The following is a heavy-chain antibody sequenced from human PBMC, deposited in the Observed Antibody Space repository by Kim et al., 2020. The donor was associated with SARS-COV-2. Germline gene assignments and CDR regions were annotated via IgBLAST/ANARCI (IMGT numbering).Heavy chain of an antibody. CDR2: ISAYNGNK. Sequence: ASVKVSCKASGYTFTSYGISWVRQAPGQGLEWMGWISAYNGNKNYVQNLQGRVTMTTDTSTSTAYMELRSLRSDDTAVYYCARNSVSGSDYNHVPGFDYWGQGTLVTVSS. CDR1: GYTFTSYG. D-gene: IGHD3-10*01. J-gene: IGHJ4*02. CDR3: ARNSVSGSDYNHVPGFDY. V-gene: IGHV1-18*01.